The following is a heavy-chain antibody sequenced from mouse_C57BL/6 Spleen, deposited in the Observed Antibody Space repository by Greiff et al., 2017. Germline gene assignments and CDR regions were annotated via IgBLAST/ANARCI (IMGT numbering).Heavy chain of an antibody. CDR2: INYDGSST. J-gene: IGHJ4*01. CDR1: GFTFSDYY. CDR3: ARGGLYYDYDDYAMDY. Sequence: VKLVESEGGLVQPGSSMKLSCTASGFTFSDYYMAWVRQVPEKGLEWVANINYDGSSTYYLDSLKSRFIISRDNTKNILYLQRSSLKSEDTATYYCARGGLYYDYDDYAMDYWGQGTSVTVSS. D-gene: IGHD2-4*01. V-gene: IGHV5-16*01.